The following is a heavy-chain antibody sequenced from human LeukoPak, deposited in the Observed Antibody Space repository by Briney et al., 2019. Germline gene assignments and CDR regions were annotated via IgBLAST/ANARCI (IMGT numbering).Heavy chain of an antibody. CDR2: ISSNGGST. Sequence: PGGSLRLSCAASGFTFSSYAMHWVRQAPGKGLEYVSAISSNGGSTYYANSVKGRFTISRDNSKNTLYLQMGSLRAEDMAVYYCARARGVAARRESAFDIWGQGTMVTVSS. D-gene: IGHD6-6*01. J-gene: IGHJ3*02. CDR3: ARARGVAARRESAFDI. CDR1: GFTFSSYA. V-gene: IGHV3-64*01.